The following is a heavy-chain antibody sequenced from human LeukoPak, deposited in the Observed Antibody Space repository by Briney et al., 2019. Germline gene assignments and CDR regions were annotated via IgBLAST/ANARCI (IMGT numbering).Heavy chain of an antibody. J-gene: IGHJ4*02. Sequence: ASVKVSCKASGYTFTSYGISWVRQAPGQGLEWMGWISAYNGNTNYAQKLQGRVTMTTDTSTSTAYMELRSLRSDDTAVYYCARSWVRVVVPPAGAPGIDHWGQETLVTVSS. CDR1: GYTFTSYG. V-gene: IGHV1-18*01. CDR2: ISAYNGNT. CDR3: ARSWVRVVVPPAGAPGIDH. D-gene: IGHD2-2*01.